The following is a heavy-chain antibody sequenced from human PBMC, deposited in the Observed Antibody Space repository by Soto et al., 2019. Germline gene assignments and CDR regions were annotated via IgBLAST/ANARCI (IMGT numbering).Heavy chain of an antibody. CDR2: INAGNGNT. Sequence: ASVKVSCKASGYTFTSYAMHWVRQAPGQRLEWMGWINAGNGNTKYSQKFQGRVTITRDTSASTAYMELSSLRSEDTAVYYCARRGEPFTYYDFWRVYPNWFDPGGQGTLVTVSS. D-gene: IGHD3-3*01. CDR3: ARRGEPFTYYDFWRVYPNWFDP. CDR1: GYTFTSYA. J-gene: IGHJ5*02. V-gene: IGHV1-3*01.